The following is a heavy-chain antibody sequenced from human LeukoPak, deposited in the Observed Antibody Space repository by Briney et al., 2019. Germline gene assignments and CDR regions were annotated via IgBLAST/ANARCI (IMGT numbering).Heavy chain of an antibody. V-gene: IGHV4-59*01. D-gene: IGHD2-2*01. J-gene: IGHJ1*01. Sequence: SETLSLTCTISGGSIRSYYWSWIRQPPGKGLEWIGYIYYSGSTNYNPSLKSRVTISVDTSKNQFSLKLSSVTAADTAVYYCARASQGKIDCSSTSCYPGLYFQHWGQGTLVTVSS. CDR1: GGSIRSYY. CDR3: ARASQGKIDCSSTSCYPGLYFQH. CDR2: IYYSGST.